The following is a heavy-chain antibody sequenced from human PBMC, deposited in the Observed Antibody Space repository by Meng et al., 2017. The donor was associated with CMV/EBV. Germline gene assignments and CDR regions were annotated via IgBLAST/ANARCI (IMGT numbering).Heavy chain of an antibody. V-gene: IGHV4-34*01. CDR1: GGSFSGYY. J-gene: IGHJ4*02. Sequence: SETLSLTCAVYGGSFSGYYWSWIRQPPGKGLEWIGEINHSGSTNYNPSLKSRVTISVDTSKNQFSLKLSSVTAADTAVYYCARVQDTASIDYWGQGTLVTVSS. D-gene: IGHD5-18*01. CDR3: ARVQDTASIDY. CDR2: INHSGST.